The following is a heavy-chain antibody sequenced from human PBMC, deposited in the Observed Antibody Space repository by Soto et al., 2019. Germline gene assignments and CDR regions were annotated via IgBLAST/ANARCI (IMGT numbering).Heavy chain of an antibody. CDR3: ARDRKLGYCSSTSCYGPWFDP. D-gene: IGHD2-2*01. V-gene: IGHV1-18*01. J-gene: IGHJ5*02. Sequence: GASVKVSCKASGYTFTSYGISWVRQAPGQGLEWMGWISTYNGNTNYAQKLQGRVTMTTDTSTSTAYMELRSLRSDDTAVYYCARDRKLGYCSSTSCYGPWFDPWGQGTPVTVSS. CDR2: ISTYNGNT. CDR1: GYTFTSYG.